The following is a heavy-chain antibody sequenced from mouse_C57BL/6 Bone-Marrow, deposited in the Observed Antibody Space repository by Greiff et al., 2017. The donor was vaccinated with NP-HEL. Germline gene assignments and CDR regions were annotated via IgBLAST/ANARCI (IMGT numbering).Heavy chain of an antibody. CDR1: GYTFTDYE. D-gene: IGHD2-3*01. Sequence: QVQLQQSGAELVRPGASVTLSCKASGYTFTDYEMHWVKQTPVHGLEWIGAIDPETVGTSYNQKFKGKAILTADKSSSTAYMELRSLTSEDSAVYYCTRLGLLLFAYWGQGTLVTVSA. CDR2: IDPETVGT. CDR3: TRLGLLLFAY. J-gene: IGHJ3*01. V-gene: IGHV1-15*01.